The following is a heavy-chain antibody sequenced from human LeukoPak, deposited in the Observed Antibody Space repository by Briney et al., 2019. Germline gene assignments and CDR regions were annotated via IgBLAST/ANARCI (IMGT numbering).Heavy chain of an antibody. CDR3: ARDWRRTVGGSYYYGMDV. Sequence: ASVKVSCKASGYTFITYGVNWVRQASGQGLEWMGWITAYNGNTNYAQKLQGRVTMTTDTSTSTAYMDLRSLRSDDTAVYYCARDWRRTVGGSYYYGMDVWGQGTTVTVSS. CDR1: GYTFITYG. CDR2: ITAYNGNT. D-gene: IGHD3-3*01. J-gene: IGHJ6*02. V-gene: IGHV1-18*01.